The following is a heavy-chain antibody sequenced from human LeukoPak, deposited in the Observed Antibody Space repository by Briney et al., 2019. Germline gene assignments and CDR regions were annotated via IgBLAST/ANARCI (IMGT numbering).Heavy chain of an antibody. Sequence: PSETLSLTCTVSGNSVSSGNYYWNWIRQPPGKGLEWIGYIYYSGSTNYKSSLKSRVTISVDTSQNQFSLKLNSVTAADTAVYYCARSRLNLVTHIDYWGQGTLVTVSS. D-gene: IGHD2-21*02. J-gene: IGHJ4*02. CDR1: GNSVSSGNYY. CDR2: IYYSGST. CDR3: ARSRLNLVTHIDY. V-gene: IGHV4-61*01.